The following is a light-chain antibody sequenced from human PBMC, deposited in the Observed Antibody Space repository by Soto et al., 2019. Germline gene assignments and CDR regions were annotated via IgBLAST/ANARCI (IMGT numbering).Light chain of an antibody. CDR3: QQFDFLPPYT. V-gene: IGKV3-15*01. CDR2: RAS. J-gene: IGKJ2*01. CDR1: QSLSDN. Sequence: IVMTQSPDTLAVSPGETVTLSCRASQSLSDNLAWYQQKIGQPPRLLIFRASTRASGIPARFSGGGSGTEFTLTISRLQSEDFAIYYCQQFDFLPPYTFGQGTRVEIK.